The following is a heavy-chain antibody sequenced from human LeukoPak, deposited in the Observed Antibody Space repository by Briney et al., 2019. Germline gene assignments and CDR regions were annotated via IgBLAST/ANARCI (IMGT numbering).Heavy chain of an antibody. D-gene: IGHD3-9*01. J-gene: IGHJ4*02. CDR2: IYHSGIT. Sequence: SETLSLTCAVYGGSFSGFYWSWIRHVPGKGLEWIGNIYHSGITYYTPSLKSRVTISVDTSKNQFYLKLSSVTAADTAVYYCARAVGSFDWLPLFDYWGQGTLVTVSS. CDR3: ARAVGSFDWLPLFDY. CDR1: GGSFSGFY. V-gene: IGHV4-34*01.